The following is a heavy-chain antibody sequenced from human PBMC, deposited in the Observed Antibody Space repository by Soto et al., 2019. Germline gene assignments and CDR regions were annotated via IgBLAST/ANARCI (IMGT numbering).Heavy chain of an antibody. CDR1: GGTSSSYA. V-gene: IGHV1-69*13. CDR2: IIPIFGTA. CDR3: ARGDRDTAMVDY. Sequence: SVKVSCKASGGTSSSYAISWVRQAPGQGLEWMGGIIPIFGTANYAQKFQGRVTITADESTSTAYMELSSLRSEDTAVYYCARGDRDTAMVDYWGQGTLVTVSS. D-gene: IGHD5-18*01. J-gene: IGHJ4*02.